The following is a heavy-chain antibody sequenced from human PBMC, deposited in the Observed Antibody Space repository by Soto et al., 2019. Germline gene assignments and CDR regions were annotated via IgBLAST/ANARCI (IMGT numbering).Heavy chain of an antibody. V-gene: IGHV3-9*01. CDR3: AKDQTVRVWSYMDV. Sequence: GGSLRLSCAASGFTFDDYAMHWVRQAPGKGLEWVSGISWNSGSIGYADSVKGRSTISRDNAKNSLYLQMNSLRAEDTALYYCAKDQTVRVWSYMDVWGKGTTVTVSS. J-gene: IGHJ6*03. D-gene: IGHD3-10*01. CDR1: GFTFDDYA. CDR2: ISWNSGSI.